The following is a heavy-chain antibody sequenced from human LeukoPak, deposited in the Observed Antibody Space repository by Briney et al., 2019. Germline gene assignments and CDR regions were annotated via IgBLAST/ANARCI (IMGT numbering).Heavy chain of an antibody. D-gene: IGHD3-10*02. CDR1: GFTFSAYW. J-gene: IGHJ6*04. CDR3: AELGITMIGGV. V-gene: IGHV3-74*01. Sequence: GGSLRLSCAASGFTFSAYWMHWVRQVPGKGLVWVSRINNDRTATFFADSVKGRFTISRDNSKNTLYLQMNSLRAEDTAVYYCAELGITMIGGVWGKGTTVTISS. CDR2: INNDRTAT.